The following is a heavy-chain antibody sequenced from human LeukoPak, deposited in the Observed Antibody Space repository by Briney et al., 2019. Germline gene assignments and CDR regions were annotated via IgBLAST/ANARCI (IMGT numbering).Heavy chain of an antibody. CDR3: ARGVNIAHPYHFDY. J-gene: IGHJ4*02. D-gene: IGHD2-21*01. CDR1: GFTFSSYT. CDR2: VSGDGSNT. V-gene: IGHV3-23*01. Sequence: RGSLRLSCAASGFTFSSYTMNWVRQAPGKGLEWVSGVSGDGSNTYYADSVKGRFTISRDNSRNTLYLQMNSLRAEDTAVYCCARGVNIAHPYHFDYWGQGTLVTVS.